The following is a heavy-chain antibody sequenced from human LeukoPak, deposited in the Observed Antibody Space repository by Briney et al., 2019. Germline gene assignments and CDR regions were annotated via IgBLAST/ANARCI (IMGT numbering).Heavy chain of an antibody. V-gene: IGHV1-3*01. J-gene: IGHJ4*02. CDR2: INAGNGNT. D-gene: IGHD1-7*01. CDR1: GYTFTSYA. CDR3: ARDGITGTTPLDY. Sequence: ASVKVSCKASGYTFTSYAMHWVRQAPGQRLEWMGWINAGNGNTKYSQKFQGRVTITRDTSASTAYMELSSLRSEDTAVYYCARDGITGTTPLDYWGQGTLVTVSS.